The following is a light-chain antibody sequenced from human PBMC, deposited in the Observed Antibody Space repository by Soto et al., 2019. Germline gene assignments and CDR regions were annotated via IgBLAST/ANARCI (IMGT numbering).Light chain of an antibody. CDR2: AAS. J-gene: IGKJ2*01. CDR3: QKANSFPYT. CDR1: QGISSW. V-gene: IGKV1-12*01. Sequence: DIQMTQSPSSVSASVGDRVTITCRASQGISSWLAWYQQKPGKAPKLLIYAASSLQRGVPSSFSGSGSGTVFTLTITSLKPEDFATYYFQKANSFPYTFGQGPKLEIK.